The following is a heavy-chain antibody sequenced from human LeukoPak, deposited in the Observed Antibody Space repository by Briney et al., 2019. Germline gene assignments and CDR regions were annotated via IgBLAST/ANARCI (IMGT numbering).Heavy chain of an antibody. Sequence: IPSETLSLTCTVSGGSISSYYWSWIRQPPGEGLEWIGYIHYSGSTNYNPSLKSRVTISVDTSKNQFSLKLSSVTAADTAVYYCARDRFDTHTFKDKLRVNWFDPWGQGTLVTVSS. CDR3: ARDRFDTHTFKDKLRVNWFDP. V-gene: IGHV4-59*01. CDR1: GGSISSYY. CDR2: IHYSGST. D-gene: IGHD2-15*01. J-gene: IGHJ5*02.